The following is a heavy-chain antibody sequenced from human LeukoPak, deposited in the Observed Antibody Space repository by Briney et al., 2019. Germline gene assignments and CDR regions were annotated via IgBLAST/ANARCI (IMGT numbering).Heavy chain of an antibody. J-gene: IGHJ4*02. Sequence: PSETLSLTCSISDGSISSYYWNWIRQSPGKGLEWIGHIHYSGSTHYNPSLQSRVSISIDTSKNHFSLKLGSVTAVDTAVYYCARWGHFDTSGYFVVDYWGQGTLVTVSS. D-gene: IGHD3-22*01. CDR3: ARWGHFDTSGYFVVDY. CDR2: IHYSGST. CDR1: DGSISSYY. V-gene: IGHV4-59*01.